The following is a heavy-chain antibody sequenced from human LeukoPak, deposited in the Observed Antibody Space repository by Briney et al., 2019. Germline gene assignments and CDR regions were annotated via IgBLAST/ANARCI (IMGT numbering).Heavy chain of an antibody. CDR2: ISYDGSNK. D-gene: IGHD4-17*01. Sequence: GGSLRLSCAASGFTFSSYGMHWVRQAPGKGLEWVAVISYDGSNKYYADSVKGRFTISRDNSKNTLYLQMNSLRAEDTAVYYCAEDGYGDSIVDYYFDYWGQGTLVTVSS. J-gene: IGHJ4*02. CDR1: GFTFSSYG. CDR3: AEDGYGDSIVDYYFDY. V-gene: IGHV3-30*18.